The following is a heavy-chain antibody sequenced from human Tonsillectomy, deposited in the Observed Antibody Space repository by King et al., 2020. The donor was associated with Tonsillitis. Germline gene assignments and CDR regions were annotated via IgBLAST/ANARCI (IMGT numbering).Heavy chain of an antibody. Sequence: QLVQSGAEVKKPGSSVKVSCKASGGTFSSYAISWVRQAPGQGLEWMGGIIPIFATTNNAQKFQGRITLTADESTSTAYMELSSLRSEDTAVYYCARDEGFVDWAPIYDAFDIWGQGTMVTVSS. CDR1: GGTFSSYA. V-gene: IGHV1-69*12. D-gene: IGHD3-10*01. CDR2: IIPIFATT. CDR3: ARDEGFVDWAPIYDAFDI. J-gene: IGHJ3*02.